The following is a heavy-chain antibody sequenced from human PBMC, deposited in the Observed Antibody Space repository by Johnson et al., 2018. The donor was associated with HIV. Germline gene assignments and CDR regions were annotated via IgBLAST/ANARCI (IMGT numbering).Heavy chain of an antibody. Sequence: QVQLVESGGGVVQPGRSLRLSCAASGFTFSSYAMHWVRQAPGKGLEWVAVISYDGSNKYYADSVKGRFTISRDNSKDTLYLEMNRLRVEDTAVYYCAKVWDYYDSNAFDIWGQGTMVTVSS. V-gene: IGHV3-30-3*01. CDR2: ISYDGSNK. D-gene: IGHD3-22*01. CDR1: GFTFSSYA. CDR3: AKVWDYYDSNAFDI. J-gene: IGHJ3*02.